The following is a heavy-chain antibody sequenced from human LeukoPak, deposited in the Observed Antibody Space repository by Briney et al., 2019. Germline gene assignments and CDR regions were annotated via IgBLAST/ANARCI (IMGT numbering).Heavy chain of an antibody. CDR2: IYTSGST. D-gene: IGHD3-16*01. CDR3: ARETFTDAFDI. Sequence: SETLSHTRTVSRGSISSYYWSWIRQPAGKGLEWIGRIYTSGSTNYNPSLKSRVTMSVDTSKNQFSLKLSSVTAADTAVYYCARETFTDAFDIWGQGTMVTVSS. J-gene: IGHJ3*02. CDR1: RGSISSYY. V-gene: IGHV4-4*07.